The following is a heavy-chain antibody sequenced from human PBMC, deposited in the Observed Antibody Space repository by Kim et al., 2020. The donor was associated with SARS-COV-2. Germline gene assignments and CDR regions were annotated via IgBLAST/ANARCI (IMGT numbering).Heavy chain of an antibody. V-gene: IGHV3-23*01. CDR3: AKPGRGCSGGSCYWAYYYYGMDV. D-gene: IGHD2-15*01. CDR1: GFTFSSYA. J-gene: IGHJ6*01. CDR2: ISGSGGST. Sequence: GGSLRLSCAASGFTFSSYAMSWVRQAPGKGLEWVSAISGSGGSTYYADSVKGRFTISRDNSKNTLYLQMNSLRAEDTAVYYCAKPGRGCSGGSCYWAYYYYGMDVWGQGTTVTLSS.